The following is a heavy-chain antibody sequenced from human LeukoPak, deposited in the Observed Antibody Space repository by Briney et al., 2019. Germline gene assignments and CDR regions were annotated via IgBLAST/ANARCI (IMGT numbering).Heavy chain of an antibody. CDR2: ISGSGGST. Sequence: GGSLRLSCAASGFTFSSYAMSWVRQAPGKGLEWVSAISGSGGSTYYADSVKGRFTISRENAKNSLYLQMNNLRVGDTAVYYCTRATAGFDYWGQGTLVTVSS. V-gene: IGHV3-23*01. CDR1: GFTFSSYA. CDR3: TRATAGFDY. J-gene: IGHJ4*02.